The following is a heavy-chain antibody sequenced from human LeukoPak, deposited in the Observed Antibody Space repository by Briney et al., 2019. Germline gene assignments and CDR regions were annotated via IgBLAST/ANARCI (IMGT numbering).Heavy chain of an antibody. V-gene: IGHV3-23*01. CDR2: ISGSGGST. CDR1: GFTFSSYA. D-gene: IGHD2-15*01. J-gene: IGHJ6*02. CDR3: AKEGSSQFYYYGMDV. Sequence: GGSLRLSCAASGFTFSSYAMSWVRQAPGKGLEWVSAISGSGGSTYYAGSVKGRFTISRDNSKNTLYLQMNSLRAEDTAVYYCAKEGSSQFYYYGMDVWGQGTTVTVSS.